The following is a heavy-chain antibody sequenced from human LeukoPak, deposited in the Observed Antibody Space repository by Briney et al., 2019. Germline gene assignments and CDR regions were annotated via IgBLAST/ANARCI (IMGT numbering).Heavy chain of an antibody. CDR3: ARDKASAPSGYGDDAFDI. J-gene: IGHJ3*02. D-gene: IGHD3-22*01. V-gene: IGHV3-23*01. Sequence: GGSLRLSCVVSGFTFSNFAMTWVRQTPGKGLEWVSTIGGVGGSTYYADSVKGRFIISRDNAKNSLYLQMNSLRAEDTAVYYCARDKASAPSGYGDDAFDIWGQGTMVTVSS. CDR2: IGGVGGST. CDR1: GFTFSNFA.